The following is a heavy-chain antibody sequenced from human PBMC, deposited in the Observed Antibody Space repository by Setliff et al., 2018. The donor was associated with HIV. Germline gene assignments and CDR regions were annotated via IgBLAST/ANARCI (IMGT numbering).Heavy chain of an antibody. CDR3: ARGPLVVPTHYYMDL. Sequence: SVKVSCKASGGTFNNLAITWVRQAPGQGLEWMGEFIPFFGTRNYAQRFQGRVSFTADASTNTAYMELSSLRSEDTAVYYCARGPLVVPTHYYMDLWGKGTTVTVSS. J-gene: IGHJ6*03. D-gene: IGHD3-22*01. V-gene: IGHV1-69*13. CDR2: FIPFFGTR. CDR1: GGTFNNLA.